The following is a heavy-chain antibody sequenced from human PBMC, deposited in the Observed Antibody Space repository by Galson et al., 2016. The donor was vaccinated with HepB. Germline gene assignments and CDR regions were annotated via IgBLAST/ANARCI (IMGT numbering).Heavy chain of an antibody. D-gene: IGHD3-3*01. V-gene: IGHV1-18*01. CDR2: ISPYNVNP. CDR3: ARVIEQYDFWSGYYLFDY. CDR1: GYTFNSYG. Sequence: SVKVSCKASGYTFNSYGITWVRQTPGQGLEWMGWISPYNVNPNYAQMFQGRVTMTTDTSTSTAYMDLRSLSSNDTAVYYCARVIEQYDFWSGYYLFDYWGQGTLVTVSS. J-gene: IGHJ4*02.